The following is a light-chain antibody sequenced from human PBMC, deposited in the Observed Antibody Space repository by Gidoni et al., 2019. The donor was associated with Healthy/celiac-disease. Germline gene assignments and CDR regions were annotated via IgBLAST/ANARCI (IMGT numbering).Light chain of an antibody. CDR3: SSYTSSSTGV. J-gene: IGLJ1*01. Sequence: QSALTQPAYVSGSPGQSITISCTGTSSDVGGYNYVSWYQQHPGKAPKLMIYDVSNRPSGVSNRFSGSKSGTTASLTISVLQAEDEADYYCSSYTSSSTGVFGTGTKVTVL. CDR1: SSDVGGYNY. V-gene: IGLV2-14*01. CDR2: DVS.